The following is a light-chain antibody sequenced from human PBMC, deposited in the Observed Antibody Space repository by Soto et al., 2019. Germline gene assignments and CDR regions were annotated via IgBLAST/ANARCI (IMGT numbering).Light chain of an antibody. J-gene: IGLJ2*01. CDR2: LDSDGSH. CDR1: SGHSSYA. V-gene: IGLV4-69*01. Sequence: QLVLTQSPSASASLGASVKLTCTLSSGHSSYASAWHQQQPEKGPRYLMKLDSDGSHTKGDAIPDRFSGSSSGADRYLTISSLQSEDEADYYCQTLGTGIHVVFGGGTKLTVL. CDR3: QTLGTGIHVV.